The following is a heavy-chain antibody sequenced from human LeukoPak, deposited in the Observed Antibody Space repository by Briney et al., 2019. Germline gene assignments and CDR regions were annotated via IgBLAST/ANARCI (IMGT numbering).Heavy chain of an antibody. J-gene: IGHJ5*02. D-gene: IGHD2/OR15-2a*01. CDR1: GGYTGSHY. V-gene: IGHV4-4*07. CDR2: ISPSGTT. CDR3: ARDFYASGFYFWFDP. Sequence: PSETLSLTCTVSGGYTGSHYWSWIRQPAGKGLEWIGRISPSGTTHYNPSLGSRVTVSVDTSKNYFSLRLSSVTAADTAVYYCARDFYASGFYFWFDPWGQGILVTVSS.